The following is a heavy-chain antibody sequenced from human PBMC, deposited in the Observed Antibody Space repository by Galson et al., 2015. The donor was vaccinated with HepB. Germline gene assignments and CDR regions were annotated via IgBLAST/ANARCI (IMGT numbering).Heavy chain of an antibody. Sequence: SLRLSCAASGFTFSSYAMHWVRQAPGKGLEWVAVISYDGSNKYYADSVKGRFTISRDNSKNTLYLQMNSLRAEDTAVYYCARGSGGYWGQGTLVTVSS. J-gene: IGHJ4*02. CDR1: GFTFSSYA. CDR3: ARGSGGY. CDR2: ISYDGSNK. D-gene: IGHD5-12*01. V-gene: IGHV3-30*04.